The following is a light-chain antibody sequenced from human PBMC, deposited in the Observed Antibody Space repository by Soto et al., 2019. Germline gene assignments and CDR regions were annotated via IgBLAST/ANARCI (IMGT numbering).Light chain of an antibody. CDR1: QSVSSSY. CDR2: GAS. J-gene: IGKJ1*01. CDR3: QQYGSSHQS. Sequence: EIVLTQSPGTLSLSPGERATLSCRASQSVSSSYLAWYQQKPGQAPRLLIYGASSRATGIPDRFSGSGSGTDFTLTISRLEPVDFAVYYCQQYGSSHQSFGQGTKVAIK. V-gene: IGKV3-20*01.